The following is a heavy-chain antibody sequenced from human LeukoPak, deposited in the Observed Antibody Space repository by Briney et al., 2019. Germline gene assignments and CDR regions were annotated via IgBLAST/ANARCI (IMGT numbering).Heavy chain of an antibody. CDR1: GYTFTNYW. CDR3: ATYRTGFDI. V-gene: IGHV5-51*01. J-gene: IGHJ3*02. D-gene: IGHD1-14*01. Sequence: GESLKISCKGSGYTFTNYWIGWVRQMPGKGLEWMGRIYPDDSDTRYSPSSQGEVTLSVDKSISTAYVQWHSLKASDTAMYYCATYRTGFDIWGQGTMVIVSS. CDR2: IYPDDSDT.